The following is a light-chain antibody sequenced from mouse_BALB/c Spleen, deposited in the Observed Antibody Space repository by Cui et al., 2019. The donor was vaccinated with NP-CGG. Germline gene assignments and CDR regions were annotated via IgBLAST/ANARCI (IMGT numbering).Light chain of an antibody. J-gene: IGLJ1*01. Sequence: QPVVPQQFALPTSPGETVTLTCRSSTGAVTTSNYANWVQEKPDHLFTGLIGGTNNRVPGVPARFSGSLIGDKAALTITGAQTEDEAIYFCALWYSNHWVFGGGTKLTVL. CDR2: GTN. CDR1: TGAVTTSNY. CDR3: ALWYSNHWV. V-gene: IGLV1*01.